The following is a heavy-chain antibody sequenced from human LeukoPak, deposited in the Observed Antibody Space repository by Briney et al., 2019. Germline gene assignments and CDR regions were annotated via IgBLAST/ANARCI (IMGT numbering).Heavy chain of an antibody. CDR3: AKWSRGYSYGYDY. D-gene: IGHD5-18*01. V-gene: IGHV3-23*01. CDR2: ISGSGGSI. CDR1: GFTISSCA. Sequence: GGSLRLSCTASGFTISSCAMSWVRQAPGKGLEWVSGISGSGGSIYYADSVKGRFTISRDDSKNTLYLQMNSLRAEDTAVYYCAKWSRGYSYGYDYWGQGTLVTVSS. J-gene: IGHJ4*02.